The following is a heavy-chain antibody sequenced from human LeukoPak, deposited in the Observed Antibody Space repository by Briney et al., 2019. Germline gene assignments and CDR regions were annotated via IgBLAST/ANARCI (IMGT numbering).Heavy chain of an antibody. V-gene: IGHV1-2*02. J-gene: IGHJ3*02. CDR3: ARDGGLLWFGELSRAFDI. D-gene: IGHD3-10*01. CDR1: GYTFTSYY. Sequence: GASVKVSCKASGYTFTSYYMHWVRQAPGQGLEWMGWINPNSGGTNYAQKFQGRVTMTRDTSISTAYMELSRLRSDDTAVYYCARDGGLLWFGELSRAFDIWGQGTMVTVSS. CDR2: INPNSGGT.